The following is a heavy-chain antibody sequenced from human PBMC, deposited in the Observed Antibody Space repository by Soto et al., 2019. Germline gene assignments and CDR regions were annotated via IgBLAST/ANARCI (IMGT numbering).Heavy chain of an antibody. CDR1: GGSFSGYY. CDR3: ARRRAWSSGWYFDY. Sequence: SETLSLTCAVYGGSFSGYYWSWIRQPPGKGLEWIGEINHSGSTNYNPSLKSRVTISVDTSKNQFSLKLSSVTAADTAVYYCARRRAWSSGWYFDYWGQGTLVTVSP. V-gene: IGHV4-34*01. CDR2: INHSGST. J-gene: IGHJ4*02. D-gene: IGHD6-19*01.